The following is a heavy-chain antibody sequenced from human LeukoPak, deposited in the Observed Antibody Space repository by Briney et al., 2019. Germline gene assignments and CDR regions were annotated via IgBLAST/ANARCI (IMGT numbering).Heavy chain of an antibody. CDR3: ARDLGYSYLDY. J-gene: IGHJ4*02. CDR2: IYYSGST. CDR1: GDSVSIYY. Sequence: SETLSLTCTVSGDSVSIYYWSWIRQPPGKGLEWIGYIYYSGSTKYNPSLTSRVTISVDTSKNQLSLKLSSVTAADTAVYYCARDLGYSYLDYWGQGTLVTVSS. V-gene: IGHV4-59*02. D-gene: IGHD5-18*01.